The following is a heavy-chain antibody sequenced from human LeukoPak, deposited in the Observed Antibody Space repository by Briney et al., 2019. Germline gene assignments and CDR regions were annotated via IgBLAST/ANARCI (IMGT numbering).Heavy chain of an antibody. CDR2: LYHSGSA. D-gene: IGHD3-22*01. Sequence: SETLSLTCAVSGYSISSSYYWAWIRQPPGKGLEWSGSLYHSGSAYYNSSLKSRVTISADTSKNQFSLRVRSVTAADTAVYFCARDARQFYYDSSGYFYDSWGQGTLVTVSS. CDR3: ARDARQFYYDSSGYFYDS. CDR1: GYSISSSYY. V-gene: IGHV4-38-2*02. J-gene: IGHJ5*01.